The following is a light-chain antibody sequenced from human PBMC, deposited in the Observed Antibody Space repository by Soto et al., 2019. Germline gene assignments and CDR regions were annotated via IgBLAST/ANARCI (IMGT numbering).Light chain of an antibody. V-gene: IGLV2-14*01. CDR1: NSDIGGYNS. CDR2: GVT. CDR3: SSYTSSSTVV. Sequence: QSALTQPASVSGSPGQSITISCTGSNSDIGGYNSVSWYQQHPGKAPKLLIFGVTNRPSGVSDRFSGSKSGNTASLTISGLQAEDEADYYCSSYTSSSTVVFGGGTKLTVL. J-gene: IGLJ2*01.